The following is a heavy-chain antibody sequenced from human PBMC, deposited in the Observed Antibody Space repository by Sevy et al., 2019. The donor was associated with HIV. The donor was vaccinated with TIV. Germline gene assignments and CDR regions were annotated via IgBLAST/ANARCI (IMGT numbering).Heavy chain of an antibody. CDR2: ISYDGNNK. V-gene: IGHV3-30*03. CDR3: ARDRCTDGVCFRSGYFDY. D-gene: IGHD2-8*01. Sequence: GGSLRLSCAASGFTFSSYAMHWVRQAPGKGLEWVAVISYDGNNKYADSVKGRFTISRDNSKNTLYLQMNSLRAEDTAVYYCARDRCTDGVCFRSGYFDYWGQRTLVTVSS. CDR1: GFTFSSYA. J-gene: IGHJ4*01.